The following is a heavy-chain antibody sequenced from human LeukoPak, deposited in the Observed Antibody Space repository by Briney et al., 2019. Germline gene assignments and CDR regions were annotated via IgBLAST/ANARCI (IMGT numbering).Heavy chain of an antibody. CDR3: AGGYCSGGSCYSRNWFDP. CDR1: GGSFSGYY. V-gene: IGHV4-34*01. Sequence: SETLSLTCAVYGGSFSGYYWSWIRQPRGKGLEWIGEINHSGSTNYNPSLKSRVTISVDTSKNQFSLKLSSVTAADTAVYYCAGGYCSGGSCYSRNWFDPWGQGTLVTVSS. CDR2: INHSGST. J-gene: IGHJ5*02. D-gene: IGHD2-15*01.